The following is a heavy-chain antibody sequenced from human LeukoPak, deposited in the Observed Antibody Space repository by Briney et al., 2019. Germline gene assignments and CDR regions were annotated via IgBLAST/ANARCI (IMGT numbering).Heavy chain of an antibody. CDR2: ISASGWST. J-gene: IGHJ4*02. CDR3: GATVTGRFDY. V-gene: IGHV3-23*01. CDR1: GFTFRSYA. D-gene: IGHD4-17*01. Sequence: GGSLRLSCAASGFTFRSYAMSGVRPAPGEGLEWVSAISASGWSTYYADSVKGRFTISRDNSKNTLYLQMNSLRAEDTAVYYCGATVTGRFDYWGQGTLVTVSS.